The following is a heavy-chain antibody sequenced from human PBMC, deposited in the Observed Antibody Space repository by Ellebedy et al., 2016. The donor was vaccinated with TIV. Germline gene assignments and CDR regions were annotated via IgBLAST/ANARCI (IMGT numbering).Heavy chain of an antibody. D-gene: IGHD1-14*01. CDR3: AATPMPDLDFSTDY. J-gene: IGHJ4*02. Sequence: GESLKISXAASGFTFSSYGMHWVRQAPGKGLEWVSYISSSGSTIYYADSVKGRFTISRDNAKNSLYLQMNSLRAEDTAVYYCAATPMPDLDFSTDYWGQGTLVTVSS. CDR1: GFTFSSYG. V-gene: IGHV3-48*04. CDR2: ISSSGSTI.